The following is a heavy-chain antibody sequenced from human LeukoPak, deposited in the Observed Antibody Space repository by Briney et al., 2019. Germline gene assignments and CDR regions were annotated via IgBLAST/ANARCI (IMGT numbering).Heavy chain of an antibody. CDR2: INHSGST. V-gene: IGHV4-34*01. D-gene: IGHD3-16*01. Sequence: SETLSLTCAVYGGSFSGYYWSWIRQPPGKGLEWIGEINHSGSTNYNPSLKSRVTISVDTSKNQFSLKLSSVTAADTAVYYCASAYDYVWGSYSPPFDYWGQGTLVTVSS. CDR3: ASAYDYVWGSYSPPFDY. CDR1: GGSFSGYY. J-gene: IGHJ4*02.